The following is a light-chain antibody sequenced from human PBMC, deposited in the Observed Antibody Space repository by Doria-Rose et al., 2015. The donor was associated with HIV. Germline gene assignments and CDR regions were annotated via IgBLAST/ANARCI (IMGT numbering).Light chain of an antibody. CDR3: QQYYDTPS. V-gene: IGKV4-1*01. J-gene: IGKJ3*01. CDR1: QSLLCNFKHY. Sequence: DIRVTQSPESLGMSLGEMATLNCKSNQSLLCNFKHYIAWYQQKPGQPPKLMIYWASTRQSGVPARFSGSGSGTEFTLTISSLEAEDVAVYYCQQYYDTPSFGPGTTVDIK. CDR2: WAS.